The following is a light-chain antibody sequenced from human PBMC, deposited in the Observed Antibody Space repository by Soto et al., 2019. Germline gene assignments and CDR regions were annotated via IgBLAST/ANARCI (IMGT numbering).Light chain of an antibody. Sequence: EIVLTQSPATLSLSPGERATLSCRASQSVNSNLAWYQQKPGQAPRLLIYGASTRATGIPARFRGSKSGTDFTLTIRGLEPEDAALYYCQQYGSSPITFGQGTRLEIK. CDR2: GAS. J-gene: IGKJ5*01. V-gene: IGKV3-20*01. CDR3: QQYGSSPIT. CDR1: QSVNSN.